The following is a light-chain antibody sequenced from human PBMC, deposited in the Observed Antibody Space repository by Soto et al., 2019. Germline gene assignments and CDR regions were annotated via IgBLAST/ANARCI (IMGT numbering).Light chain of an antibody. CDR2: GAS. Sequence: EFVLTQSPGTLSLSPGERATLSCRASQSVSSSYLAWYQQKPGQAPRLLIYGASSRATGIPDRFSGSGSGTEFTLTISRLEPEDFAVYYCQQYGSSPFTFGPGTKVDIK. CDR3: QQYGSSPFT. J-gene: IGKJ3*01. CDR1: QSVSSSY. V-gene: IGKV3-20*01.